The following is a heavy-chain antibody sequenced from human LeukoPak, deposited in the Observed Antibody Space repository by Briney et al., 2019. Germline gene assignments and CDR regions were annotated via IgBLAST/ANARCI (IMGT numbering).Heavy chain of an antibody. Sequence: ASVKVSCKASGYTYTGYYMHWVRQAPGQGLEWMGRINPNSGGTNYAQKFQGRVTMTRDTSISTAYMELSRLRFDDTAVYYCARDGSGSYGDYWGQGTLVSVSS. D-gene: IGHD3-10*01. CDR3: ARDGSGSYGDY. V-gene: IGHV1-2*06. CDR1: GYTYTGYY. CDR2: INPNSGGT. J-gene: IGHJ4*02.